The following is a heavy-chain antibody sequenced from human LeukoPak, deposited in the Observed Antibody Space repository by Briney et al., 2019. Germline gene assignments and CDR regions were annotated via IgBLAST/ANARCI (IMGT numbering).Heavy chain of an antibody. CDR2: TSAYHGNT. J-gene: IGHJ4*02. CDR1: GYTFTSYG. V-gene: IGHV1-18*01. CDR3: ARDTNPGDFWSGYFVY. D-gene: IGHD3-3*01. Sequence: GAAVKVSFKSSGYTFTSYGISWVRQAPGQGHELMGLTSAYHGNTNYAQKLHGRVTMTTDTSTSTAYMELRSLISDDTAVYYCARDTNPGDFWSGYFVYWGQGTLVTVSS.